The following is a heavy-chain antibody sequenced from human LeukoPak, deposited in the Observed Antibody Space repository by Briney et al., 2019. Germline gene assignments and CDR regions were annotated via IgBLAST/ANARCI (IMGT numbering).Heavy chain of an antibody. CDR2: ISAYNGNT. V-gene: IGHV1-18*01. Sequence: ASVKVPCKASGYTFTSYGISWVRQAPGQGLEWMGWISAYNGNTNYAQKLQGRVTMTTDTSTSTAYMELRSLRSDDTAVYYCARARGSTSSLGWFDPWGQGTLVTVSS. CDR1: GYTFTSYG. D-gene: IGHD2-2*01. J-gene: IGHJ5*02. CDR3: ARARGSTSSLGWFDP.